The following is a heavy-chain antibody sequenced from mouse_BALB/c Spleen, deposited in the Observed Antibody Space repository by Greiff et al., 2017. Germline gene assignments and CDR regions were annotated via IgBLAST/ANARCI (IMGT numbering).Heavy chain of an antibody. D-gene: IGHD2-3*01. CDR2: IFPGTGTT. Sequence: QVQLQQSGAELVKPGASVKLSCKTSGYTFTSYWIQWVKQRPGQGLGWIGEIFPGTGTTYYNEKFKGKATLTIDTSSSTAYMQLSSLTSEDSAVYYCARWGYDGNFSYFDYWGQGTTLTVSS. J-gene: IGHJ2*01. V-gene: IGHV1S132*01. CDR3: ARWGYDGNFSYFDY. CDR1: GYTFTSYW.